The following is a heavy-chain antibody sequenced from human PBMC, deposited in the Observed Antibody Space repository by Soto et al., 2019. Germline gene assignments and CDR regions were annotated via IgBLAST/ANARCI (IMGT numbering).Heavy chain of an antibody. V-gene: IGHV3-30-3*01. J-gene: IGHJ4*02. D-gene: IGHD2-8*01. CDR3: XRDGVVLMVYASYYFDY. Sequence: GGSLRLSCAASGFTFSSYAMHWVRQAPGKGLEWVAVISYDGSNKYYADSVKGRFTISRDNSKNTLYLQMNSLRAEDTAVYYCXRDGVVLMVYASYYFDYWGQGTLVTVSS. CDR1: GFTFSSYA. CDR2: ISYDGSNK.